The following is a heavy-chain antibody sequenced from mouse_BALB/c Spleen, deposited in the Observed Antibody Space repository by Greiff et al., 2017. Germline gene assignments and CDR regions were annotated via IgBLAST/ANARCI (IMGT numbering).Heavy chain of an antibody. CDR2: IWAGGST. CDR3: ARGGGGNYASFAY. V-gene: IGHV2-9*02. D-gene: IGHD2-1*01. Sequence: VMLVESGPGLVAPSQSLSITCTVSGFSLTSYGVHWVRQPPGKGLEWLGVIWAGGSTNYNSALMSRLSISKDNSKSQVFLKMNSLQTDDTAMYYCARGGGGNYASFAYWGQGTLVTVSA. J-gene: IGHJ3*01. CDR1: GFSLTSYG.